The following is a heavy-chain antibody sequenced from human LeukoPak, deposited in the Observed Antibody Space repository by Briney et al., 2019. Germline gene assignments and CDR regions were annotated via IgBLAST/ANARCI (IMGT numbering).Heavy chain of an antibody. CDR2: INPSGDST. J-gene: IGHJ4*02. V-gene: IGHV1-46*01. D-gene: IGHD6-13*01. Sequence: GASVKVSCKASGSTFTSYDMHWGRQAPGQGLEWMGIINPSGDSTSYAQKFQGRVTMTRDTSTSTVYMELSSLRSEDTAVYYCAGVGQQLVLSLDYWGQGTLVTVSS. CDR1: GSTFTSYD. CDR3: AGVGQQLVLSLDY.